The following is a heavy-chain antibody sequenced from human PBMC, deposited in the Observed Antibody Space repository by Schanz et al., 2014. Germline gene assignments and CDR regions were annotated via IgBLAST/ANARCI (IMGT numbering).Heavy chain of an antibody. CDR1: GFTFRGHA. CDR3: TRDRGALINHNDALDL. Sequence: QVQLVESGGGVVQPGTSLRLSCAASGFTFRGHAMHWVRQAPGQGLEKVAVTSTDGTKTYYAASVRGRFTISRDNSKNPVYLQMNSLRSEDPAVYYCTRDRGALINHNDALDLWGQGTMVSVSS. J-gene: IGHJ3*01. CDR2: TSTDGTKT. V-gene: IGHV3-30*04. D-gene: IGHD3-16*01.